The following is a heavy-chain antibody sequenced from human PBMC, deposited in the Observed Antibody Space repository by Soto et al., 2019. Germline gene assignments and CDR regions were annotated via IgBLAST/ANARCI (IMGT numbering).Heavy chain of an antibody. J-gene: IGHJ6*02. CDR2: IKQDGSEK. D-gene: IGHD6-19*01. CDR1: GFTFSSYW. V-gene: IGHV3-7*01. CDR3: ARDYSSGWYDQDYYGMDV. Sequence: GGSLRLSCAASGFTFSSYWMSWVRQAPGKGLEWVANIKQDGSEKYYVDSVKGRFTISRDNAKNSLYLQMNSLRAEDTAVYYFARDYSSGWYDQDYYGMDVWGQGTTVTVSS.